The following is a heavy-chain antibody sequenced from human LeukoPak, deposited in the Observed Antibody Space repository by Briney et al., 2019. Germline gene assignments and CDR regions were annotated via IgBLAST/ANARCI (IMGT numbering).Heavy chain of an antibody. D-gene: IGHD2-15*01. Sequence: GGSLRLSCAASGFTFSSYGMHWVSQAPGKGLEWVAVIWYDGSNKYYADSVKGRFTISRDNSKNTLYLQMNSLRAEDTAVYYCARDPLNCSGGSCYSGGWDYWGQGTLVTVSS. J-gene: IGHJ4*02. CDR2: IWYDGSNK. V-gene: IGHV3-33*01. CDR1: GFTFSSYG. CDR3: ARDPLNCSGGSCYSGGWDY.